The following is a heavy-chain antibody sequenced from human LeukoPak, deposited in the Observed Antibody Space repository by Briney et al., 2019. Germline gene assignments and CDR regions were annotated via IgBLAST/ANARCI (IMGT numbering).Heavy chain of an antibody. V-gene: IGHV4-59*01. CDR1: GGSISSYY. Sequence: SPSETLSLTCTVSGGSISSYYWSLIRQPPGKGLEWIGYIYYSGSTNYNPSLKSRVTISVDTSKNQFSLKLSSVTAADTAVYYCARDRWYYGSGSNYYFDYWGQGTLVTVSS. CDR3: ARDRWYYGSGSNYYFDY. CDR2: IYYSGST. D-gene: IGHD3-10*01. J-gene: IGHJ4*02.